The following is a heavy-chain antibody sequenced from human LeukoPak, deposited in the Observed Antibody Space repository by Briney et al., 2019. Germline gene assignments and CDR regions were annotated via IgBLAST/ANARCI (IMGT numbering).Heavy chain of an antibody. V-gene: IGHV3-7*03. CDR2: INEDGSEM. Sequence: GGSLRLSCAASGFTFSSYWMTWVRQAPGRGLEWVANINEDGSEMYHVDSVKGRFTISRDNTKNSLFLQMNSLRAEDTAVYYCARGVCALDIWGQGTMVTVSS. J-gene: IGHJ3*02. CDR3: ARGVCALDI. CDR1: GFTFSSYW.